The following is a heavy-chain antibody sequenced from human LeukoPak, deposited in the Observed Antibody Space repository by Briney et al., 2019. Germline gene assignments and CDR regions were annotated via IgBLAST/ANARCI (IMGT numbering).Heavy chain of an antibody. J-gene: IGHJ4*02. Sequence: GGSLRLSCAASGFTFDDYAMHWVRQAPGKGLEWVSGISWNSGSIGYADSVKGRFTISRDNAKNSLYLQMNSLRAEDTALYYCAKTVVAGSPTGIDDWGQGTLVTVSS. CDR3: AKTVVAGSPTGIDD. CDR1: GFTFDDYA. CDR2: ISWNSGSI. D-gene: IGHD6-19*01. V-gene: IGHV3-9*01.